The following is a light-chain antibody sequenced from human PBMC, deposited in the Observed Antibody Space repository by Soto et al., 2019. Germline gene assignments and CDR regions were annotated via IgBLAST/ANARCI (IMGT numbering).Light chain of an antibody. CDR2: WAS. Sequence: DIVRTQSPDSLAVSLGERATINCKSSQSVLLTSNNKNYLAWYQKKPGQPPKVLISWASTRVSGVPDRFSGSGSGTDFTLTITSLQAEDVAVDYCQQYYTPLTFGGVTKVEIK. J-gene: IGKJ4*01. CDR3: QQYYTPLT. CDR1: QSVLLTSNNKNY. V-gene: IGKV4-1*01.